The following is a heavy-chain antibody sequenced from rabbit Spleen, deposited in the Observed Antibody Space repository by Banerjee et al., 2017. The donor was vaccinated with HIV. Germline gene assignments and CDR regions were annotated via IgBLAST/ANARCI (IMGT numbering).Heavy chain of an antibody. CDR2: IDPIFGAT. CDR3: VRDQAGDADYGPYYLNL. D-gene: IGHD2-1*01. V-gene: IGHV1S47*01. Sequence: QEQLVESGGGLVQPGGSLKLSCKVSGFDLSSYGMSWVRQAPGKGLEWIGYIDPIFGATYYATLVNGRFTISSHNAQNTLYLQLSSLTAADTATYFCVRDQAGDADYGPYYLNLWGPGTLVTVS. CDR1: GFDLSSYG. J-gene: IGHJ4*01.